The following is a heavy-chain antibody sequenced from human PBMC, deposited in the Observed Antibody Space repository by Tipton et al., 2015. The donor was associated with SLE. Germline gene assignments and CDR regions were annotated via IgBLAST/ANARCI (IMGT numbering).Heavy chain of an antibody. CDR1: GGSISSSY. CDR2: MYNSGNT. D-gene: IGHD4-23*01. CDR3: ARVETFLVVTPIYYFDH. J-gene: IGHJ4*02. V-gene: IGHV4-59*04. Sequence: TLSLTCTVSGGSISSSYWSWVRQPPGKGLEWIGYMYNSGNTYYNPSLKSRVTMSIDTSKNQVSLKVSSVTAADTAMYYCARVETFLVVTPIYYFDHWGQGTLVTVSS.